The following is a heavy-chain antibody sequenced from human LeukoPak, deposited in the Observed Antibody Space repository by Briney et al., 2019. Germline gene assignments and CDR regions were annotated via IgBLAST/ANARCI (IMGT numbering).Heavy chain of an antibody. D-gene: IGHD1-14*01. Sequence: SETLSLTCTVSVYSISSGYYWGWIRQPPGKGLEWIGSIHRSGITYYNPSLKSRVTISVDTSKNQFSLRVDSVTAADTAVYYCARDLYDDNRCFDFWGQGILVTVSS. CDR2: IHRSGIT. J-gene: IGHJ4*02. CDR3: ARDLYDDNRCFDF. V-gene: IGHV4-38-2*02. CDR1: VYSISSGYY.